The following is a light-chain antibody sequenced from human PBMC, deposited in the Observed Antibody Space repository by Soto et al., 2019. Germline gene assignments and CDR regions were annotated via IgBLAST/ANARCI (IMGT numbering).Light chain of an antibody. CDR3: ASWDDSLRGVL. CDR1: DSNIGSNP. CDR2: TND. J-gene: IGLJ2*01. Sequence: QSVLTQPPSASGTPGQRVTISCSGGDSNIGSNPVYWYQQLPGTAPKLVIHTNDQRPSGVPDRFSGSKSGTSATLATSGLRSEEEADYYCASWDDSLRGVLFGGGTKLTVL. V-gene: IGLV1-47*01.